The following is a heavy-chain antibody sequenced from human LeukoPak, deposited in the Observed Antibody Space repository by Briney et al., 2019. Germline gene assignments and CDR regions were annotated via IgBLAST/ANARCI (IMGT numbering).Heavy chain of an antibody. J-gene: IGHJ4*02. CDR1: GFTFNNYI. D-gene: IGHD6-6*01. Sequence: GGSLRLSCAASGFTFNNYIMNWVRQAPGKGLEWVSVIYSGGSTYYADSVKGRFTISRDNSKNTLYLQMNSLRAEDTAVYYCARGSSIRVRSFDYWGQGTLVTVSS. V-gene: IGHV3-66*01. CDR2: IYSGGST. CDR3: ARGSSIRVRSFDY.